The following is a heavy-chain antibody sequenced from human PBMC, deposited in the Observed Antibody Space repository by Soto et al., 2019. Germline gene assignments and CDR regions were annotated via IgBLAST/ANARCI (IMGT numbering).Heavy chain of an antibody. D-gene: IGHD6-13*01. J-gene: IGHJ4*02. CDR1: GFTFSSYG. Sequence: QVQLVESGGGVVQPGRSLRLSCAASGFTFSSYGMHWVRQAPGKGLEWVAVISYDGSNKYYADSVKGRFTISRDNSKNTLYLQMNSLRAEDTAVYYGATGIAAAVDFDYWGQGTLVTVSS. CDR3: ATGIAAAVDFDY. V-gene: IGHV3-30*03. CDR2: ISYDGSNK.